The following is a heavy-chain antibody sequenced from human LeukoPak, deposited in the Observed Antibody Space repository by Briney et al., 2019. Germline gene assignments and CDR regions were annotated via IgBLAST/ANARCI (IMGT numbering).Heavy chain of an antibody. J-gene: IGHJ4*02. D-gene: IGHD1-1*01. V-gene: IGHV3-23*01. CDR1: GFTFSNFG. Sequence: KPGGSLRLSCAASGFTFSNFGMSWVRQAPGKGLEWVSVISGSGDGAYYEDSVKGRFTISRDNSKNTLYLQMNSLRAEDTAVYYCARDRQLEPIDYWGQGTLVTVSS. CDR2: ISGSGDGA. CDR3: ARDRQLEPIDY.